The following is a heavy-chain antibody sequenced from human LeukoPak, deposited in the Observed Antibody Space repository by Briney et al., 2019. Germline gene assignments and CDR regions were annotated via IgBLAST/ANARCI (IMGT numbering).Heavy chain of an antibody. D-gene: IGHD5-12*01. V-gene: IGHV3-23*01. CDR1: GFTFSSFA. CDR2: ISNSADRT. J-gene: IGHJ3*02. CDR3: AKGYSGYDYWAFDI. Sequence: GGSLRLSCAASGFTFSSFAMSWVRRAPGKGLEWVSAISNSADRTYYADSVKGRFAISRDNSKNTVYLQMNSLRVEDTAIYYCAKGYSGYDYWAFDIWGQGTMVTVSS.